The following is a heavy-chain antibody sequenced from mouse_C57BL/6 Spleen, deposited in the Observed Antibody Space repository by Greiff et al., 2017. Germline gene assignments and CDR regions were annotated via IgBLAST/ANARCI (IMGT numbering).Heavy chain of an antibody. V-gene: IGHV5-9-1*02. Sequence: EVQLLQSGEGLVKPGGSLKLSCAASGFTFSSYAMSWVRQTPEKRLEWVAYISRGGDYIYYADTVKGRFTISRDKARNTLYLQMSSLTSENTARYYWTRNYYGNYVEYRGEGATLTVSS. D-gene: IGHD2-1*01. CDR1: GFTFSSYA. J-gene: IGHJ2*01. CDR3: TRNYYGNYVEY. CDR2: ISRGGDYI.